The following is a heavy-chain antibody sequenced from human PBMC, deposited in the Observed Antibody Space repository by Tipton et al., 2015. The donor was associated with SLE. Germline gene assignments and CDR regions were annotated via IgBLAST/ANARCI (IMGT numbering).Heavy chain of an antibody. D-gene: IGHD6-25*01. V-gene: IGHV3-30*02. Sequence: GSLRLSCAASGFTFSSYAMSWVRQAPGKGLEWVAFIRDDGSNKYADSVKGRFTISRDNSKNTLYLQMNSLRAEDTAVYYCAKDSERLFDYWGQGTLVTVSS. J-gene: IGHJ4*02. CDR2: IRDDGSNK. CDR3: AKDSERLFDY. CDR1: GFTFSSYA.